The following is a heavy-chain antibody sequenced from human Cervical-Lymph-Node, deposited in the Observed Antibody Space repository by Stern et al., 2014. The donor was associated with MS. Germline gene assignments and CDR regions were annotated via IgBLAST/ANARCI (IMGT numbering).Heavy chain of an antibody. J-gene: IGHJ4*02. CDR3: ARGGITGTTSFDY. V-gene: IGHV1-8*01. D-gene: IGHD1-7*01. Sequence: QVQLVQSGAEVKKPGASVKVSCKASGYTFTSYDINWVRQATGQGLEWMGWMNPNNGNTVYAQKFQGRVTMTRNPSISTAYMELSSLRSEDTAVFYCARGGITGTTSFDYWGQETLVTVSS. CDR2: MNPNNGNT. CDR1: GYTFTSYD.